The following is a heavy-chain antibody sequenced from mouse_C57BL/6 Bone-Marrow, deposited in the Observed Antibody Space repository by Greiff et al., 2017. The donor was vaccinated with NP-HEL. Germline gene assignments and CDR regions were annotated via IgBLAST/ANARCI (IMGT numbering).Heavy chain of an antibody. Sequence: EVKVVESGGGLVKPGGSLKLSCAASGFTFSSYAMSWVRQTPEKRLEWVATISDGGSYTYYPDNVKGRFTIARDNSKNNPYLQMSHLKSEDTARYCCARDGGYYGSSWYFDVWGTGTTVTVSS. CDR3: ARDGGYYGSSWYFDV. J-gene: IGHJ1*03. CDR2: ISDGGSYT. V-gene: IGHV5-4*01. CDR1: GFTFSSYA. D-gene: IGHD1-1*01.